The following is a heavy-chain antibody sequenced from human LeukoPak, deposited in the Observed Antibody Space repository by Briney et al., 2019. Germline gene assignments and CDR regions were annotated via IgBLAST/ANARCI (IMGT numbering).Heavy chain of an antibody. J-gene: IGHJ4*02. D-gene: IGHD5-18*01. CDR2: ISAYNGNT. V-gene: IGHV1-18*01. Sequence: ASVKVSCKASGYTFTSYGISWVRQAPGQGLEWMGWISAYNGNTNYAQKLQGRVTMTTDTSTSTAYMELSSLRSEDTAVYYCAREGYSYGFPDYWGQGTLVTVSS. CDR1: GYTFTSYG. CDR3: AREGYSYGFPDY.